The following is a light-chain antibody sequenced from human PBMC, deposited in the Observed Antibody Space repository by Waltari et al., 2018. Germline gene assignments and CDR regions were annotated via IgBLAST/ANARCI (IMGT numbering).Light chain of an antibody. V-gene: IGLV2-11*01. CDR3: CSYAGSSLHYV. CDR1: SSDVGAYKY. Sequence: QSALTQPRSVSGSPGQSVTISCTGTSSDVGAYKYVSWYQHHPGKAPKLMIYDVNKRPAGVPDRFPGSKSCTAASLTISGLQAEDEADYHCCSYAGSSLHYVFGTVTKVTVL. J-gene: IGLJ1*01. CDR2: DVN.